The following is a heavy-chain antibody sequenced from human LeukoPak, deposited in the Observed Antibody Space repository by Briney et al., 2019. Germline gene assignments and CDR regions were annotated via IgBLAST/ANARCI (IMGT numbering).Heavy chain of an antibody. CDR3: VRDLGELPTY. Sequence: PGGSLRLSCAASGFTFSSYWMYWVRQAPGKGLVWVSRISSDGITTNYAGAVKGRFTMSRDNAKNTLFLQMYTLRAEDTAVYYCVRDLGELPTYWGQGTLVTVSS. D-gene: IGHD1-26*01. CDR1: GFTFSSYW. J-gene: IGHJ4*02. V-gene: IGHV3-74*01. CDR2: ISSDGITT.